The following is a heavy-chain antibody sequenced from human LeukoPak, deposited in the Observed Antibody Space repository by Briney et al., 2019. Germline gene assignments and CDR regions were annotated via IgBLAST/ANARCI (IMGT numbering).Heavy chain of an antibody. CDR2: IYYSGST. V-gene: IGHV4-59*06. CDR3: ARDSYYDSSGYYSGNAFDI. D-gene: IGHD3-22*01. J-gene: IGHJ3*02. Sequence: SETLSLTCTVSGGSISSYYWSWIRQHPGKGLEWIGYIYYSGSTYYNPSLKSRVTISVDTCKNQFSLKLSSVTAADTAVYYCARDSYYDSSGYYSGNAFDIWGQGTMVTVSS. CDR1: GGSISSYY.